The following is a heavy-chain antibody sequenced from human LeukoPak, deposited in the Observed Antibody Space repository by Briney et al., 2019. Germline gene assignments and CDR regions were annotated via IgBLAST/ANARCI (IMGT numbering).Heavy chain of an antibody. D-gene: IGHD2/OR15-2a*01. CDR2: ISSSGSSI. CDR3: ARDVLQRH. CDR1: GFTFNNYD. V-gene: IGHV3-48*03. Sequence: GGSLRLSCAASGFTFNNYDMNWVRQDPGKGLEWVSYISSSGSSIYYADSVRGRFTISRDNAKNSLYLQVNSLRAEDTAVYYCARDVLQRHWGQGTLVTVSS. J-gene: IGHJ4*02.